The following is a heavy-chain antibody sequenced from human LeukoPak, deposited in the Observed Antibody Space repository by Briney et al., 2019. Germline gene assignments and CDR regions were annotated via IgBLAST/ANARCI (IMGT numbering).Heavy chain of an antibody. V-gene: IGHV4-39*07. D-gene: IGHD6-13*01. CDR2: IYYSGST. CDR3: ARVTQQLVRDLDY. CDR1: GGSISSSSYY. J-gene: IGHJ4*02. Sequence: SETLSLTCTLSGGSISSSSYYWGWLRQPPGRGLEWIGSIYYSGSTYYNPSLKSRGTISVDTSKNQFSLKLSSVTAADTAVYYCARVTQQLVRDLDYWGQGTLVTVSS.